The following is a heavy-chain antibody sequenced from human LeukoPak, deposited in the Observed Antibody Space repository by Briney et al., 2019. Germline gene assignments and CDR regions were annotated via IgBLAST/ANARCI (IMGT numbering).Heavy chain of an antibody. CDR1: GFTFSSYA. Sequence: GGSLRLSCAASGFTFSSYAMSRVRQAPGKGLEWVSAISGSGGSTYYADSVRGRFTISRDNAKNTLYLQMNSLRAEDTAVYYCAKVRRGFSVYDPVFDIWGQGTMVTVSS. CDR3: AKVRRGFSVYDPVFDI. J-gene: IGHJ3*02. CDR2: ISGSGGST. D-gene: IGHD5/OR15-5a*01. V-gene: IGHV3-23*01.